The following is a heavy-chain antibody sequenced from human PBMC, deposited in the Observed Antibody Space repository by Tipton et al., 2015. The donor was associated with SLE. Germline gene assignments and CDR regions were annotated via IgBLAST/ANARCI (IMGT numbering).Heavy chain of an antibody. CDR1: GGSISSYY. J-gene: IGHJ4*02. CDR2: IYHSGST. D-gene: IGHD3-3*01. Sequence: TLSLTCTVSGGSISSYYWSLIRQPPGKGLEWIGYIYHSGSTNYNPSLKSRVTISVDTSKNQFSLKLSSVTAADTAVYYCSSHNFDFWSCYPGYYFDYWGQGTLVTVSS. CDR3: SSHNFDFWSCYPGYYFDY. V-gene: IGHV4-59*08.